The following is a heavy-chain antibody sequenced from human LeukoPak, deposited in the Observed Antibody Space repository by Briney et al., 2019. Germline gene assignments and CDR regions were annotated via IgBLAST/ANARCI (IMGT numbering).Heavy chain of an antibody. CDR2: IYYSGST. V-gene: IGHV4-59*01. Sequence: SETLSFTCTVSGGSISSYYWSWIRQPPGKGLEWIGYIYYSGSTNYNPSLKSRVTISVDASKNQFSLKLSSVTAADTAVYYCAREKCSGGSCYSVDWGQGTLVTVSS. CDR1: GGSISSYY. D-gene: IGHD2-15*01. J-gene: IGHJ4*02. CDR3: AREKCSGGSCYSVD.